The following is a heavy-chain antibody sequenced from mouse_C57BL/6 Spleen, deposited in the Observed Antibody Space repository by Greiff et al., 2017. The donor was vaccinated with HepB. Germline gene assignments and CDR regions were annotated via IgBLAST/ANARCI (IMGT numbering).Heavy chain of an antibody. D-gene: IGHD2-3*01. J-gene: IGHJ4*01. Sequence: VQVVESGAELVKPGASVKISCKASGYAFSSYWMNWVKQRPGKGLEWIGQIYPGDGDTNYNGKFKGKATLTADKSSSTAYMQLSSLTSEDSAVYFCARGDGYNAMDYWGQGTSVTVSS. CDR1: GYAFSSYW. CDR2: IYPGDGDT. V-gene: IGHV1-80*01. CDR3: ARGDGYNAMDY.